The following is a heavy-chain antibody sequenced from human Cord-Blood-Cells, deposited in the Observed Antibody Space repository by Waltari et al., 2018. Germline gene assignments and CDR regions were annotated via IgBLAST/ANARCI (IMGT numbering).Heavy chain of an antibody. Sequence: QVQLQESGPGLVKPSETLSLTCAVSGYSISSGYYWGWIRQPPGKGLEWIGSIYHSGSTYYNPSLKSRVTISVDTSKNQFSLKLSSVTAADTAVYYCARVPLLTGASDYWGQGTLVTVSS. V-gene: IGHV4-38-2*01. CDR2: IYHSGST. CDR3: ARVPLLTGASDY. D-gene: IGHD1-20*01. CDR1: GYSISSGYY. J-gene: IGHJ4*02.